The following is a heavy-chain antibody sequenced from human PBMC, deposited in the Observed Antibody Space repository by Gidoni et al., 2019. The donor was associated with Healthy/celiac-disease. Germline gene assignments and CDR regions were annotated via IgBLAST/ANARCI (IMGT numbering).Heavy chain of an antibody. Sequence: SSYGMHWVRQAPGKGLEWVAVISYDGSNKYYADSVKGRFTISRDNSKNTLYLQMNSLRAEDTAVYYCAKGYSSSSTGYYSGMDVWGQGTTVTVSS. V-gene: IGHV3-30*18. CDR3: AKGYSSSSTGYYSGMDV. CDR1: SSYG. CDR2: ISYDGSNK. J-gene: IGHJ6*02. D-gene: IGHD6-6*01.